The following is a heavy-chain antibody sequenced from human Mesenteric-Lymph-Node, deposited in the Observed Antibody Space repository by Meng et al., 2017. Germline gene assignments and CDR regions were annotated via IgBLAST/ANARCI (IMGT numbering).Heavy chain of an antibody. D-gene: IGHD3-22*01. Sequence: GGSLRLSCAASGITFSTYNMHWVRQAPGKGLEWVAVIWFDGSKKYYADSVKGRFTISRENSKNTLYLQMNSLRAEDTAVYYCATANYYDSAGYYGDAFDIWGQGTMVTVSS. CDR2: IWFDGSKK. J-gene: IGHJ3*02. V-gene: IGHV3-33*01. CDR3: ATANYYDSAGYYGDAFDI. CDR1: GITFSTYN.